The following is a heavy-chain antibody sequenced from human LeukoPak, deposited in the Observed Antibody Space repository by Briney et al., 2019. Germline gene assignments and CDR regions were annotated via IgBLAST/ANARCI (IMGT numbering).Heavy chain of an antibody. J-gene: IGHJ4*02. V-gene: IGHV3-30*02. D-gene: IGHD6-19*01. Sequence: GGSLRLSCAASGFTFNSYGMHWVRQAPGKRLDWVAFIRYDGSIKHYADSVKGRFTISRDNSKNTVSLQMNSLRPEDTAVYYCGKGSSTSGCPDYWGQGTLVTVSS. CDR2: IRYDGSIK. CDR3: GKGSSTSGCPDY. CDR1: GFTFNSYG.